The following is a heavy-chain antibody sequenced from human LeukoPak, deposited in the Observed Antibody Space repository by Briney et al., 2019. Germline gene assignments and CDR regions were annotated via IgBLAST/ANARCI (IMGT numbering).Heavy chain of an antibody. V-gene: IGHV3-48*04. D-gene: IGHD1/OR15-1a*01. CDR2: ISSSSSTI. Sequence: PGGSLRLSCAASGFTFSSYSMNWVRQAPGKGLEWVSYISSSSSTIYYADSVKGRFTISRDNAKSSLYLQMNSLRAEDTAVYYCARDCQWSITGTTFDYWGQGTLVTVSS. CDR1: GFTFSSYS. J-gene: IGHJ4*02. CDR3: ARDCQWSITGTTFDY.